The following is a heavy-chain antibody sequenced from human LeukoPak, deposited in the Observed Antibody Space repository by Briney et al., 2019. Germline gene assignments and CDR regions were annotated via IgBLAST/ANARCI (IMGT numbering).Heavy chain of an antibody. CDR1: GGSFSGYY. V-gene: IGHV4-34*04. J-gene: IGHJ5*02. CDR3: ARVKYGSGSYYNYRNNWFDP. Sequence: SETLSLTCAVYGGSFSGYYWSWIRQPPGKGVEWIGEINHSGSTNNNPSLKSRGNISVETSKNQLSLKRSCVTAADTAVYYCARVKYGSGSYYNYRNNWFDPWGQGTLVTVSS. CDR2: INHSGST. D-gene: IGHD3-10*01.